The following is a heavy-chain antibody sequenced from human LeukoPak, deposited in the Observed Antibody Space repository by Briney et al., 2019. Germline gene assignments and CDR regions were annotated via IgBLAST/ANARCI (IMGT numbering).Heavy chain of an antibody. V-gene: IGHV1-2*06. CDR2: INPNSGGT. CDR1: GYTFTGYY. J-gene: IGHJ6*02. CDR3: ARWRAVTLPVYYYYYGVDV. Sequence: ASVKVSCKASGYTFTGYYMHWVRQAPGQGLEWMGRINPNSGGTNYAQKFQGRVTMTRDTSISTAYMELSRLRSDDTAVYYCARWRAVTLPVYYYYYGVDVWGQGTTVTVSS. D-gene: IGHD4-17*01.